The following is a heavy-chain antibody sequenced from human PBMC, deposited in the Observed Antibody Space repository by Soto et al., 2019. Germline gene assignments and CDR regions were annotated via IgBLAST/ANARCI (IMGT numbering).Heavy chain of an antibody. CDR1: GFTLRNYA. CDR3: AKAKNDYNWDNRPPFDY. Sequence: PGGSLRLSCEASGFTLRNYAMTWIRQAPRKGLEWVSLISANDVGTYYAESVKTRFTISTDQSRNTVYLQMDSLRADDTAIYYCAKAKNDYNWDNRPPFDYWGQGTLVTVSS. J-gene: IGHJ4*02. V-gene: IGHV3-23*01. D-gene: IGHD1-20*01. CDR2: ISANDVGT.